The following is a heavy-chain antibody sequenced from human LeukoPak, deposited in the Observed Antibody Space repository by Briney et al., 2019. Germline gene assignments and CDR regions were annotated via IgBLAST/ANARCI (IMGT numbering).Heavy chain of an antibody. CDR1: GYTFTSYG. CDR3: AREASDESYYYSYGMDV. D-gene: IGHD6-6*01. V-gene: IGHV1-18*01. Sequence: LWASVKLSCKASGYTFTSYGMSWVRQAPGQGLEWVGWISAYNGNTNYAQKLPGRDTMTTDTSTSTAYKEPRSLRSDDTAVYYCAREASDESYYYSYGMDVWGQGTTVTVSS. J-gene: IGHJ6*02. CDR2: ISAYNGNT.